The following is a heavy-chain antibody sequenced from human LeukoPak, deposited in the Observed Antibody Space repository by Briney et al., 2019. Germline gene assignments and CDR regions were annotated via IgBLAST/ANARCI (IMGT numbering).Heavy chain of an antibody. Sequence: GGSLRLSCAASGFTFSTYSMNWVRQAPGKGLEWVSCISSNSNYRNYANSVKGRFTISRDNAKNSLYLQMNSLRAEDTAVYYCARAEKIAVAGMGYYFDYWGQGTLVTVSS. CDR1: GFTFSTYS. V-gene: IGHV3-21*01. CDR3: ARAEKIAVAGMGYYFDY. J-gene: IGHJ4*02. CDR2: ISSNSNYR. D-gene: IGHD6-19*01.